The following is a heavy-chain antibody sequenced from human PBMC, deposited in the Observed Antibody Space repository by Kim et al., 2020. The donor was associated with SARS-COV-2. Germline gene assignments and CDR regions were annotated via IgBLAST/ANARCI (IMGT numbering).Heavy chain of an antibody. D-gene: IGHD2-2*01. CDR2: ISSTTGYM. CDR1: GFTFSTYT. J-gene: IGHJ4*02. Sequence: GGSLRLSCAASGFTFSTYTMNWVRQAPGKGLEWVSLISSTTGYMYYADSVEGRFTISRDNANNSLYLHLNSLRAEDTAVYYCARGLDSSASSPLDYWGQG. V-gene: IGHV3-21*01. CDR3: ARGLDSSASSPLDY.